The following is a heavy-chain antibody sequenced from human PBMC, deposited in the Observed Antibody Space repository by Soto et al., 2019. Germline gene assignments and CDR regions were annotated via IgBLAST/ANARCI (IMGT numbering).Heavy chain of an antibody. CDR3: AKDGPGGAVAETGDNYFDY. CDR2: ISWDGGST. Sequence: GGSLRLSCAASGFTFDDYTMHWARQAPGKGLEWVSLISWDGGSTYYADSVKGRFTISRDNSKNSLYLQMNSLRTEDTALYYCAKDGPGGAVAETGDNYFDYWGQGTLVTVSS. V-gene: IGHV3-43*01. D-gene: IGHD6-19*01. J-gene: IGHJ4*02. CDR1: GFTFDDYT.